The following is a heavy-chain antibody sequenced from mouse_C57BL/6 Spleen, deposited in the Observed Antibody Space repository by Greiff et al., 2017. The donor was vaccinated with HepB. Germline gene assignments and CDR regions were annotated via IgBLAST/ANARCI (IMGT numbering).Heavy chain of an antibody. Sequence: EVQLQQSGPELVKPGASVKISCKASGYTFTDYYMNWVKQSHGKSLEWIGDINPNNGGTSYNQKFKGKATLTVDKSSSTAYMELRSLTSEDSAVYYCARRLYDYGSSFFAYWGQGTLVTVSA. CDR3: ARRLYDYGSSFFAY. D-gene: IGHD1-1*01. V-gene: IGHV1-26*01. CDR2: INPNNGGT. CDR1: GYTFTDYY. J-gene: IGHJ3*01.